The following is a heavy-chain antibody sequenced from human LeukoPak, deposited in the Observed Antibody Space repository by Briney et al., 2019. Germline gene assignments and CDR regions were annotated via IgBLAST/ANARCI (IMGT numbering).Heavy chain of an antibody. Sequence: GSLRLSCAASGFTFSSYEMNWVRQAPGKGLEWVSYISSSGSTIYYADSVKGRFTISRDNSKNTLYLQMNSVRAEDTAVYYCASGSGYSGSSKNPWGQGTLVTVSS. CDR3: ASGSGYSGSSKNP. CDR2: ISSSGSTI. V-gene: IGHV3-48*03. CDR1: GFTFSSYE. J-gene: IGHJ5*02. D-gene: IGHD5-12*01.